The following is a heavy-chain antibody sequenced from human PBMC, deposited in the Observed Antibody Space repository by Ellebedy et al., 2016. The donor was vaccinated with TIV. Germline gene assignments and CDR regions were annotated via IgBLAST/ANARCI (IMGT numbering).Heavy chain of an antibody. CDR1: GYTFTASY. CDR3: SKNRDSGSDDSFDI. V-gene: IGHV1-18*04. D-gene: IGHD2/OR15-2a*01. J-gene: IGHJ3*02. CDR2: ISTYSAIA. Sequence: AASVKVSCKASGYTFTASYIHWVRQAPGQGLEWMGWISTYSAIANYAQKFQGRVTMTTDTSTNTAFMELRSLRSDDTAVYYCSKNRDSGSDDSFDIWGQGTMVSVSS.